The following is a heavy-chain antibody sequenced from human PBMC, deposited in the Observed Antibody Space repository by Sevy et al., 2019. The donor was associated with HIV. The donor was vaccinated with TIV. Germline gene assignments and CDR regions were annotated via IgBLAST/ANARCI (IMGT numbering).Heavy chain of an antibody. Sequence: GGSLRLSCAASGFTFIRYNMNWVRQAPGKGLEWVSATGGRGGATYYADSVKGRFTISRDNSKNTLYLQMDSLRAEDTAVYYCAKDVVAVVGDAFDVWGQGTMVTVSS. J-gene: IGHJ3*01. V-gene: IGHV3-23*01. CDR1: GFTFIRYN. D-gene: IGHD2-15*01. CDR3: AKDVVAVVGDAFDV. CDR2: TGGRGGAT.